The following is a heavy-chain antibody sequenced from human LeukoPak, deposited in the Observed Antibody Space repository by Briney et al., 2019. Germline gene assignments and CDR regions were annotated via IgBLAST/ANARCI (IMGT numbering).Heavy chain of an antibody. CDR3: AREGVGYDSSGYYYVGFDY. V-gene: IGHV4-61*01. J-gene: IGHJ4*02. CDR1: GGSVSSGSYY. D-gene: IGHD3-22*01. CDR2: IYYSGST. Sequence: SETLSLTCTVSGGSVSSGSYYWSWIRQPPGKGLEWIGYIYYSGSTNYNPSLKSRVTISVDTSKNQFSLKLSSVTAADTAVYYCAREGVGYDSSGYYYVGFDYWGQGTLVTVSS.